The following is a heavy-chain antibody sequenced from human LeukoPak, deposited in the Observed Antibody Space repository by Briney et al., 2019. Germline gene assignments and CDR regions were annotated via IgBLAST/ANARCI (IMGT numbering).Heavy chain of an antibody. CDR1: GFTFDDYA. CDR2: ISWNSGSI. D-gene: IGHD2-15*01. V-gene: IGHV3-9*01. Sequence: PGGSLRLSCAASGFTFDDYAMHWVRQAPGKGLEWVSGISWNSGSIGYADSVKGRFTISRDNAKNSLYLQMNSLRAEDTALYYCAKDIGLGNSVLGYFDYWGQGTLVTVSS. J-gene: IGHJ4*02. CDR3: AKDIGLGNSVLGYFDY.